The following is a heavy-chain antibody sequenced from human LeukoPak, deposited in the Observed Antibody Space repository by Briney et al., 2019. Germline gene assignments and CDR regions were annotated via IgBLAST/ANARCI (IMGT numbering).Heavy chain of an antibody. CDR2: IYYSGST. D-gene: IGHD5-18*01. J-gene: IGHJ5*02. Sequence: SETLSLTCTVSGGSISSSTYYWGWIRRPPGKGLEWIGSIYYSGSTYYNPSLKSRVTISVDTSKNQFSLKLSSVTAADTAVYYCARRRGYSKSEACWFDPWGQGTLVTVSS. CDR1: GGSISSSTYY. V-gene: IGHV4-39*07. CDR3: ARRRGYSKSEACWFDP.